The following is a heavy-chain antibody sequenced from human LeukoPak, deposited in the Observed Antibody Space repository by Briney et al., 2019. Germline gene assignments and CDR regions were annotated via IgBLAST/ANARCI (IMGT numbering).Heavy chain of an antibody. CDR3: AICYGSGSNWFDP. V-gene: IGHV4-39*01. Sequence: SETLSLTCTVSGGSISSYYWGWIRQPPGKGLEWIGSIYYSGSTYYNPSLKSRVTISVDTSKNQFSLKLSSVTAADTAVYYCAICYGSGSNWFDPWGQGTLVTVSS. J-gene: IGHJ5*02. D-gene: IGHD3-10*01. CDR1: GGSISSYY. CDR2: IYYSGST.